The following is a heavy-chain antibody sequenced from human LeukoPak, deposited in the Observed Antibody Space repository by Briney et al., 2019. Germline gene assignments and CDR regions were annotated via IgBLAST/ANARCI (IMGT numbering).Heavy chain of an antibody. CDR2: IYYSGST. D-gene: IGHD1-1*01. CDR3: ARGGTGTTASFDY. CDR1: VGSISSGGYY. Sequence: SETLSLTCTVSVGSISSGGYYWSWIRQHPGKGLEWIGYIYYSGSTYYNPSLKSRVTISVDTSKNQFSLKLSSVTAADTAVYYCARGGTGTTASFDYWGQGTLVTVSS. V-gene: IGHV4-31*03. J-gene: IGHJ4*02.